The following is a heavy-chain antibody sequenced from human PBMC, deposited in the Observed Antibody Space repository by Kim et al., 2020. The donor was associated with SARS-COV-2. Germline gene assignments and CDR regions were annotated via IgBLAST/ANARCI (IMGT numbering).Heavy chain of an antibody. Sequence: ASVKVSCKASGYTFTSYGISWVRQAPGQGLEWMGWISAYNGNTNYAQKLQGRVTMTTDTSTSTAYMELRSLRSDDTAVYYCARDIGEVELSFYNWFDPWGQGTLVTVSS. J-gene: IGHJ5*02. CDR2: ISAYNGNT. V-gene: IGHV1-18*01. CDR1: GYTFTSYG. CDR3: ARDIGEVELSFYNWFDP. D-gene: IGHD1-7*01.